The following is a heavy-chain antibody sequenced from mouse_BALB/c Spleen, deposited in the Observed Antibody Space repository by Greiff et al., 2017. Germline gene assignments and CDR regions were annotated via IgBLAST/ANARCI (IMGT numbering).Heavy chain of an antibody. CDR1: GYTFTSYW. J-gene: IGHJ1*01. CDR3: TRGGLRRYWYFDV. CDR2: IYPGNSDT. V-gene: IGHV1-5*01. Sequence: EVQLQQSGTVLARPGASVKMSCKASGYTFTSYWMHWVKQRPGQGLEWIGAIYPGNSDTSYNQKFKGKAKLTAVTSTSTAYMELSSLTNEDSAVYYCTRGGLRRYWYFDVWGAGTTVTVSS. D-gene: IGHD2-4*01.